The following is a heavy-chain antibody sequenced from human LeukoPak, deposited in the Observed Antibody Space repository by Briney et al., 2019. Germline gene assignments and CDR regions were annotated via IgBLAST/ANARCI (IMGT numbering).Heavy chain of an antibody. CDR2: IVPIFGTA. J-gene: IGHJ4*02. CDR1: GGTFSSYA. Sequence: SVKVSCKASGGTFSSYAISWVRQAPGQGLEWMGRIVPIFGTANYAQKFQGRVTITTDESTSTAYMELSSLRSEDTAVYYCARDQTGRGYSYGYYAYWGQGTLVTVSS. V-gene: IGHV1-69*05. D-gene: IGHD5-18*01. CDR3: ARDQTGRGYSYGYYAY.